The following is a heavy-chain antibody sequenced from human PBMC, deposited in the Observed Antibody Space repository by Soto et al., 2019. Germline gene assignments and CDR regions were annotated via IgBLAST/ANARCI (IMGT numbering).Heavy chain of an antibody. J-gene: IGHJ5*02. CDR1: GDSVSSNSAA. CDR2: TYYRSRWYN. Sequence: PSQTLSLTCAISGDSVSSNSAAWNWIRQSPSRGLEWLGRTYYRSRWYNDYAVSVRSRITVNADTSKNQFSLHLNSVTPEDTAVYYCARHTFGWFGSESDNWFDPWGQGTLVTVSS. D-gene: IGHD3-16*01. CDR3: ARHTFGWFGSESDNWFDP. V-gene: IGHV6-1*01.